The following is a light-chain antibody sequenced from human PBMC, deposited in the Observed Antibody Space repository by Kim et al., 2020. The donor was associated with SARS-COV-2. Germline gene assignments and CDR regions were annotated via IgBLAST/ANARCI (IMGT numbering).Light chain of an antibody. CDR3: QQYYSTPRT. CDR1: QSVLYSSNNKSY. J-gene: IGKJ1*01. V-gene: IGKV4-1*01. Sequence: DIVMTQSPDSLAVSLGERATINCKSSQSVLYSSNNKSYLAWYQQKPGQPPKLLIYWASTRESGVPDRCSGSGSWTDFTLTISSMQAEDVAVYYCQQYYSTPRTFGRGTKVEIK. CDR2: WAS.